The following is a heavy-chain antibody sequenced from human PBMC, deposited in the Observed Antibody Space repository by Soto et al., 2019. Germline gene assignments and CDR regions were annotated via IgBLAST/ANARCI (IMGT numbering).Heavy chain of an antibody. Sequence: GGSLRLSCAASGFTFSSYAMSWVRQAPGKGLEWVSGINAGDGRTFYADSVKGRFTISRDNSKNTLYLQMNGLRLDDTAVYYCVTAVRTRLDNWGPGTLVTVS. CDR1: GFTFSSYA. CDR2: INAGDGRT. D-gene: IGHD3-10*01. V-gene: IGHV3-23*01. CDR3: VTAVRTRLDN. J-gene: IGHJ4*02.